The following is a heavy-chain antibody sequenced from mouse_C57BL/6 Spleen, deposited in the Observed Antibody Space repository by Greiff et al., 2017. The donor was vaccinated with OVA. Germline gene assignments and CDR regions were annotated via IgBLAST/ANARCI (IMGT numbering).Heavy chain of an antibody. D-gene: IGHD4-1*01. CDR3: ARDRKTGTGYFDV. V-gene: IGHV5-4*01. Sequence: EVQRVESGGGLVKPGGSLKLSCAASGFTFSSYAMSWVRQTPEKRLEWVATISDGGSYTYYPDNVKGRFTISRDNAKNNLYLQMSHLKSEDTAMYYCARDRKTGTGYFDVWGTGTTVTVSS. CDR1: GFTFSSYA. CDR2: ISDGGSYT. J-gene: IGHJ1*03.